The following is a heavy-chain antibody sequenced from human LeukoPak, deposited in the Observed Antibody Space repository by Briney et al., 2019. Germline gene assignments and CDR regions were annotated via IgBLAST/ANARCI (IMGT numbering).Heavy chain of an antibody. CDR2: ISYDGSNK. J-gene: IGHJ4*02. V-gene: IGHV3-30-3*01. CDR3: ARSRGVSGYDFAY. D-gene: IGHD5-12*01. Sequence: GRSLRLSCAASGFTFSSYTMHWVRQAPGKGLEWVALISYDGSNKYYVDSVKGRFTISRDNSKNTLYLQMNSLRVEDTAVYYCARSRGVSGYDFAYWGQGTLVTASS. CDR1: GFTFSSYT.